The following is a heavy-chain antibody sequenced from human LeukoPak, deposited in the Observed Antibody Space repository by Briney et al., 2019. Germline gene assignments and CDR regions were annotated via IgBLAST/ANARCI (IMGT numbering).Heavy chain of an antibody. D-gene: IGHD6-19*01. Sequence: ETLSLTCTVSGGSVSSGSYYWSWIRQAPGKGLEWIGCIYSSGSTNYNSSLKSRVNISVDTSKNQFSPKLNSVTAADTAVYYCARDSTGWLDYWGQGTLVTVS. J-gene: IGHJ4*02. CDR2: IYSSGST. V-gene: IGHV4-61*01. CDR3: ARDSTGWLDY. CDR1: GGSVSSGSYY.